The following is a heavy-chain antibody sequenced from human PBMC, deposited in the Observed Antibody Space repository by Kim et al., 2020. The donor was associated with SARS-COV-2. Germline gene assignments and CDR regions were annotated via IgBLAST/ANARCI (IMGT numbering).Heavy chain of an antibody. CDR2: IKQDGSEK. CDR1: GFTFSSYW. J-gene: IGHJ5*02. Sequence: GGSLRLSCAASGFTFSSYWMSWVRQAPGKGLEWVANIKQDGSEKYYVDSVKGRFTISRDNAKNSLYLQMNSLRAEDTAVYYCARDREISYSSGWYAPWGQGTLVTVSS. CDR3: ARDREISYSSGWYAP. V-gene: IGHV3-7*01. D-gene: IGHD6-19*01.